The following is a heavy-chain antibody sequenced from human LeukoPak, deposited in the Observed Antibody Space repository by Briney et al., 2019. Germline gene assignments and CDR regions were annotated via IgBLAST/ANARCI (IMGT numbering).Heavy chain of an antibody. CDR2: IYYSGST. J-gene: IGHJ5*02. CDR1: GGSVSSYY. V-gene: IGHV4-59*02. CDR3: ATLVGYNWFDP. D-gene: IGHD3-10*01. Sequence: SETLSLTCTVSGGSVSSYYWSWIRQPPGKGLEWIGYIYYSGSTNYNPSLKSRVTISVDTSKNQFSLKLSSVAAADTAVYYCATLVGYNWFDPWGQGTLVTVSS.